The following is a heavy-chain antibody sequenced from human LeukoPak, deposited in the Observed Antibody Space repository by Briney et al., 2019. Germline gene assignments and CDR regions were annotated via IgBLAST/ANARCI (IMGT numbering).Heavy chain of an antibody. CDR2: IWHDGSNE. D-gene: IGHD6-13*01. CDR3: AKDRQQLVYYMDV. Sequence: GRPLRLSCAASGFTFSTYGIHWVRQAPGKGLEWVAVIWHDGSNEHYADSVKGRFTISRDNSKNTVYLQMNSPRAEDTAVYHCAKDRQQLVYYMDVWGKGTTVTVSS. CDR1: GFTFSTYG. J-gene: IGHJ6*03. V-gene: IGHV3-33*06.